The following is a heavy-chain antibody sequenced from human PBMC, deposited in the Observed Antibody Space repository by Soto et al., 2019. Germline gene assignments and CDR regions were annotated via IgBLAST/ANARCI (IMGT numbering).Heavy chain of an antibody. CDR1: GFTFSSYA. D-gene: IGHD3-22*01. CDR2: ISGSGGST. CDR3: AINPRVVGYFDY. V-gene: IGHV3-23*01. J-gene: IGHJ4*02. Sequence: GGSLRLSCAASGFTFSSYAMSWVRQAPGKGLEWVSAISGSGGSTYYADSVKGRFTISRDNSKNTLYLQMNSLRAEDTAVYYCAINPRVVGYFDYWGQGTLVTVSS.